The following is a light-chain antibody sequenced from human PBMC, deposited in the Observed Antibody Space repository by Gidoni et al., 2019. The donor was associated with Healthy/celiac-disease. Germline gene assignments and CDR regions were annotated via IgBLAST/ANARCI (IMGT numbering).Light chain of an antibody. CDR3: QQYDSTPLFT. Sequence: DIVMTQSPDSLAVSLGERATINCKSSQSVLYSSNNKNYLAWYQQKPGQPPKLLIYWASTRESGVPDRFSGSGSGTDFTLTISSLQAEDVAVYYCQQYDSTPLFTFXPXTKVDIK. CDR1: QSVLYSSNNKNY. V-gene: IGKV4-1*01. J-gene: IGKJ3*01. CDR2: WAS.